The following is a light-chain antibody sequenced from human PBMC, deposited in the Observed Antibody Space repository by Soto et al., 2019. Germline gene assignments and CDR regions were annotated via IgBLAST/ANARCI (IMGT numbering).Light chain of an antibody. CDR1: QDISNY. CDR2: TAS. CDR3: QQTNSVPLT. J-gene: IGKJ4*01. V-gene: IGKV1-12*01. Sequence: DIQMTQSPSSVSASVGDRVTITCRASQDISNYLAWYQQKPGKAPNLLIYTASSLQSGVPSKFSGSGSGTDFTLTICSLQPEDFATYYCQQTNSVPLTFGGGTKVEIK.